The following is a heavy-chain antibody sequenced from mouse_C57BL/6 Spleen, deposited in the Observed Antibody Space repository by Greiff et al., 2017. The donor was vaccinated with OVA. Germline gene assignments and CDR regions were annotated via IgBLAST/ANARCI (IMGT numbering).Heavy chain of an antibody. D-gene: IGHD4-1*01. CDR1: GYTFTSYW. J-gene: IGHJ1*03. CDR2: IHPNSGST. Sequence: QGQLQQPGAETVKPGASVKLSCKASGYTFTSYWMHWVKQRPGQGLEWIGMIHPNSGSTNYNEKFKSKATLTVDKSSSTAYMQLSSLTSEASAVYYCARLGRGDWYFDVWGTGTTVTVSS. V-gene: IGHV1-64*01. CDR3: ARLGRGDWYFDV.